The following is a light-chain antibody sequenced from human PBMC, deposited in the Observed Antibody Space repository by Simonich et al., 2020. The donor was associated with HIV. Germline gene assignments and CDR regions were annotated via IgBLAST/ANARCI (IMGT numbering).Light chain of an antibody. Sequence: DIVMTQSPATLSVSPGERATLSCRASQSVSSNLAWYQQKPGHPPNLLIYWASTRESGVPDRFSASGSGTDFTLTISSLQAEDVAIYYCQQYYSTPPTFGQGTKVEIK. CDR1: QSVSSN. CDR3: QQYYSTPPT. V-gene: IGKV4-1*01. CDR2: WAS. J-gene: IGKJ1*01.